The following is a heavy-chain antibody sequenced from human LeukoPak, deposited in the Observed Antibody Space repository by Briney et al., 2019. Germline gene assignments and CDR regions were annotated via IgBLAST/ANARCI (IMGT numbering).Heavy chain of an antibody. CDR1: GFTFSDYD. V-gene: IGHV3-13*01. J-gene: IGHJ4*02. CDR2: IGTAGDT. Sequence: LSGGSLRLSCAASGFTFSDYDMHWVRQATGKGLEWVSAIGTAGDTYYTGSVKGRFTISRESAKNSLYLQMNSLRAGDTAVYYCARVAKERVGGVYYFDYWGQGTLVTVSS. D-gene: IGHD1-1*01. CDR3: ARVAKERVGGVYYFDY.